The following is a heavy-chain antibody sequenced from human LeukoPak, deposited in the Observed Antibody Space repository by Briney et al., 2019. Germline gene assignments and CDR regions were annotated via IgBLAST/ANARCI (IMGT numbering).Heavy chain of an antibody. CDR3: AKDSREEYYGSGSYYFFDAFDI. D-gene: IGHD3-10*01. CDR1: GFTFSSYA. Sequence: GGSLRLSCAASGFTFSSYAMSWVRQAPGKGLEWVSAISGSGGSTYYADSVKGRFTISRDNSKNTLYLQMNSLRAEDTAVYYCAKDSREEYYGSGSYYFFDAFDIWGQGTMVTVSS. V-gene: IGHV3-23*01. CDR2: ISGSGGST. J-gene: IGHJ3*02.